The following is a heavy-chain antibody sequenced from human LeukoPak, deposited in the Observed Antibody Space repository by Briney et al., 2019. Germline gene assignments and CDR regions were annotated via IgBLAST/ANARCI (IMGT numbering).Heavy chain of an antibody. CDR1: GGSISSYY. CDR2: IYYSGST. V-gene: IGHV4-59*12. J-gene: IGHJ4*02. CDR3: ARDRSGYGTFDY. D-gene: IGHD5-12*01. Sequence: PSETLSLTCTVSGGSISSYYWSWIRQPPGKGLEWIGYIYYSGSTYYNPSLTSRLTISVDTSRNQFSLKLSSVTAADTAVYYCARDRSGYGTFDYWGQGTLVTVSS.